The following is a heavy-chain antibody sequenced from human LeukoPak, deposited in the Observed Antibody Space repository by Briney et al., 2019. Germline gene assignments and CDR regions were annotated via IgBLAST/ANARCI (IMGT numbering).Heavy chain of an antibody. D-gene: IGHD2-2*01. CDR1: GYTFTSYY. V-gene: IGHV1-46*01. Sequence: ASVKVSCKASGYTFTSYYMHWVRQAPGQGLEWMGIINPSGGSTSYAQKLQGRVTMTRDTSTSTVYMELSSLRSEDTAVYYCARGVEDIVVVPAAKTPFDPWGQGTLVTVSS. CDR2: INPSGGST. J-gene: IGHJ5*02. CDR3: ARGVEDIVVVPAAKTPFDP.